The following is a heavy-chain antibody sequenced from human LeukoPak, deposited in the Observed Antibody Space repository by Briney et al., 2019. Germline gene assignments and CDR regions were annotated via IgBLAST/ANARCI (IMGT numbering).Heavy chain of an antibody. CDR3: ISLKYYFDY. CDR1: GFTFSSYA. CDR2: IPYDGSNK. J-gene: IGHJ4*02. V-gene: IGHV3-30-3*01. Sequence: QPGRSLRLSCAASGFTFSSYAMHWVRQAPGKGLEWVAVIPYDGSNKYYADSVKGRFTISRDNSKNTLYLQMNSLRAEDTAVYYCISLKYYFDYWGQGTLVTVSS.